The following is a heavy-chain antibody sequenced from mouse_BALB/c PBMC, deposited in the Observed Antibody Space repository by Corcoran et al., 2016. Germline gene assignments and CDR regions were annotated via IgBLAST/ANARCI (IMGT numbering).Heavy chain of an antibody. CDR2: IDPANGNT. Sequence: EVQLQQSGAELVKPGASVKLSCTASGFNIKDTYMHWVKQRPEQGLEWIGRIDPANGNTKYDPKFQGKATITADTSSNTAYLQLSSLTSEDTAVYYCANWYAGGAYAMDYWGQGTSVTVSS. D-gene: IGHD1-1*02. CDR3: ANWYAGGAYAMDY. V-gene: IGHV14-3*02. CDR1: GFNIKDTY. J-gene: IGHJ4*01.